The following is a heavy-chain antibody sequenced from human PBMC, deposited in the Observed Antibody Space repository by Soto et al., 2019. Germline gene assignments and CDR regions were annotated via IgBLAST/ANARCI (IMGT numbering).Heavy chain of an antibody. D-gene: IGHD1-7*01. J-gene: IGHJ3*02. CDR1: GFTFSNAW. V-gene: IGHV3-15*01. CDR2: IKSKTDGGTT. CDR3: PTEFDLITGTTDAFDI. Sequence: GGSLRLSCAASGFTFSNAWMSWVRQAPGKGLEWVGRIKSKTDGGTTDYAAPVKGRFTISRDDSKNTLYLQMNSLKTDYTAVYYCPTEFDLITGTTDAFDIWGQGTIVTVSS.